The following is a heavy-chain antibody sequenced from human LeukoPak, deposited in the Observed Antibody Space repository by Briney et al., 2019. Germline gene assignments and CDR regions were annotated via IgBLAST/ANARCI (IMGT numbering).Heavy chain of an antibody. CDR3: ARDRATAGQTDAYDI. CDR2: IYHTGST. V-gene: IGHV4-4*02. CDR1: GGSIRTTNW. Sequence: PSGTLSLTCAVAGGSIRTTNWWSWVRQPPGKGLEWIGDIYHTGSTNYKPSLKSRVTISVDKSKNQYSLRLSSVTAADTAVYYCARDRATAGQTDAYDIWGKGTMVTVSS. D-gene: IGHD6-13*01. J-gene: IGHJ3*02.